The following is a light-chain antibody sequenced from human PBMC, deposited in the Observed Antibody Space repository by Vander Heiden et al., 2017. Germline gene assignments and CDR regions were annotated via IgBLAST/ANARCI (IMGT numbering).Light chain of an antibody. V-gene: IGKV1-33*01. Sequence: IQMAQSPPSLSAFVGDRVTITCQASQGISNYVNWYQQKPGKAPNLHMSDASNFERGVPSRFSGAGSGIDFTFTISGLQPEDIATYYCQQYDNFPLTFGGGTKVEIK. CDR1: QGISNY. J-gene: IGKJ4*01. CDR2: DAS. CDR3: QQYDNFPLT.